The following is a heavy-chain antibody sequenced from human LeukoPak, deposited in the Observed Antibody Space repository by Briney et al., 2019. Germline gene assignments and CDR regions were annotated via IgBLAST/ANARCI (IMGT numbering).Heavy chain of an antibody. Sequence: SETLSLTCSVSDVSIRSYYWSWIRQPPGKGLEWIGYIYYSGSTNYNPSLKSRVTISVDTSKNQFSLKLSSVTAADTAVYYCARDSSTMNDAFDIWGQGTMVTVSS. CDR3: ARDSSTMNDAFDI. D-gene: IGHD2-2*01. CDR2: IYYSGST. V-gene: IGHV4-59*01. J-gene: IGHJ3*02. CDR1: DVSIRSYY.